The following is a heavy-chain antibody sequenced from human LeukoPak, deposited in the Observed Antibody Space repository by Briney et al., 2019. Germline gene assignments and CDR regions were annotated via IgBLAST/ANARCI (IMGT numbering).Heavy chain of an antibody. J-gene: IGHJ6*02. CDR3: VRGFHYGLDV. CDR1: GFTFSDSY. Sequence: GGSLRLSCAASGFTFSDSYMSWIRQAPGKGLEWVSYISRGGSTTYYADSVKGRFTISRDNAKNSLSLEMNSLRAEDTAVYYCVRGFHYGLDVWGQGTTVTVSS. CDR2: ISRGGSTT. D-gene: IGHD3-10*01. V-gene: IGHV3-11*04.